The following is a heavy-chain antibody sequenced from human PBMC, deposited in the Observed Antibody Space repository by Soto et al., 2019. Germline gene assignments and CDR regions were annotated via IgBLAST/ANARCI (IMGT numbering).Heavy chain of an antibody. CDR2: ISGSGRSS. D-gene: IGHD6-13*01. J-gene: IGHJ4*02. Sequence: DVQVLESGGGLVQPGGSLRLSCAASGFTFNTFAMNWVRQAPGKGLEWVSAISGSGRSSYYADSLKGRFTISRDNSKNMVYLQMAGLRVEEPAIYYWAKAQDTLFRPAVGADFWGPPTRVTVSS. CDR1: GFTFNTFA. CDR3: AKAQDTLFRPAVGADF. V-gene: IGHV3-23*01.